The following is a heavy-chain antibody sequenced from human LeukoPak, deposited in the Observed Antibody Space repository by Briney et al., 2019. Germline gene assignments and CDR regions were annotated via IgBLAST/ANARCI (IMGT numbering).Heavy chain of an antibody. V-gene: IGHV3-23*01. CDR1: GFTFSSYA. D-gene: IGHD6-19*01. CDR3: PRQSYASGWNPFDH. Sequence: PGGSLRLSCAGSGFTFSSYAMSWVRQAPGRGLEWVSSISGGGITTYYADSAKGRFTISRDNSKNTMFLQMNSLRVDDTAVYYCPRQSYASGWNPFDHWGQGILVTVSS. CDR2: ISGGGITT. J-gene: IGHJ4*02.